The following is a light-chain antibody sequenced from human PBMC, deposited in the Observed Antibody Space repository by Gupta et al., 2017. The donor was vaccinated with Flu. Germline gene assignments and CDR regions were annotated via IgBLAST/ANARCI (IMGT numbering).Light chain of an antibody. CDR1: QSVSSSY. CDR2: GAS. CDR3: QQDSSSQT. V-gene: IGKV3-20*01. J-gene: IGKJ1*01. Sequence: EIVLTQSPGTLSLSPGERATLSCRASQSVSSSYLAWQQQKPDPAPRLIIYGASSRGRGSPDRFSGSGGEKDFTLTSSRREDEVCDVYYGQQDSSSQTFGQGTKVEIK.